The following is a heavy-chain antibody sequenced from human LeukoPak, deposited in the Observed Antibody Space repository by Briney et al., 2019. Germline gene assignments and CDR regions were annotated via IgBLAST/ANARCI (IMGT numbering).Heavy chain of an antibody. V-gene: IGHV3-73*01. J-gene: IGHJ4*02. CDR3: ARATVAIDY. CDR1: GFSFSASA. Sequence: GGSLRLSCAASGFSFSASAMHWVRQAPGKGLEWVGLIKGKPKKYTTTYGESVKGRFTMSRDESQSTAHLQMNSLKPEDTAVYYCARATVAIDYWGQGTLVTVSS. D-gene: IGHD4-23*01. CDR2: IKGKPKKYTT.